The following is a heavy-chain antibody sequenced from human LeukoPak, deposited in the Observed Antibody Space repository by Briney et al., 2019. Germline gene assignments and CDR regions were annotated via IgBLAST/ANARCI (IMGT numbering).Heavy chain of an antibody. CDR1: GFTFSSYG. Sequence: GRSLRLSCAASGFTFSSYGMHWVRQAPGKGLEWVAVISYDGSNKYYADSVKGRFTISRDNSKNTLYLQMNSLRAEDTAVYYCGEALEFNYWGQGTLVTVSS. V-gene: IGHV3-30*03. CDR2: ISYDGSNK. CDR3: GEALEFNY. J-gene: IGHJ4*02. D-gene: IGHD1-26*01.